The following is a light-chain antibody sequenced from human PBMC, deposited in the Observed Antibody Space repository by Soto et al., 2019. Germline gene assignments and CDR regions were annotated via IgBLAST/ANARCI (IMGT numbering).Light chain of an antibody. Sequence: EIVLTQSPGILSLSPGERASLSCGASQSISSSFLAWYQQKPGQAPRLLIYGASSRATGIPDRFSGTGSETDFTLTISRLEPEDFAVYYCHQFSLPRTFGQGTKVDIK. CDR1: QSISSSF. V-gene: IGKV3-20*01. J-gene: IGKJ1*01. CDR2: GAS. CDR3: HQFSLPRT.